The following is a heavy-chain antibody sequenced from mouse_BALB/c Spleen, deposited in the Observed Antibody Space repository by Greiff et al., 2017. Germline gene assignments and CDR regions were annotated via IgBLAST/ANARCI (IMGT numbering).Heavy chain of an antibody. CDR3: TREGIYYDYDWFAY. J-gene: IGHJ3*01. D-gene: IGHD2-4*01. CDR1: GYTFTSYY. Sequence: QVQLKESGAELVKPGASVKLSCKASGYTFTSYYMYWVKQRPGQGLEWIGEINPSNGGTNFNEKFKSKATLTVDKSSSTAYMQLSSLTSEDSAVYYWTREGIYYDYDWFAYWGQGTLVTVSA. V-gene: IGHV1S81*02. CDR2: INPSNGGT.